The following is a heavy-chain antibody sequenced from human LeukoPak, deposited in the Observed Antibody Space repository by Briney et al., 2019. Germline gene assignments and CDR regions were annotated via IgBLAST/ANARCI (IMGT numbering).Heavy chain of an antibody. J-gene: IGHJ4*02. Sequence: ASVKVSCKASGYTFTSYGISWVRQAPGQGLEWMGWISAYNGNTNYAQKLQGRVTMTTDTSTSTAYTELRSLRSDDTAVYYCARRDAEVRYSYGSFDYWGQGTLVTVSS. CDR2: ISAYNGNT. D-gene: IGHD5-18*01. CDR3: ARRDAEVRYSYGSFDY. V-gene: IGHV1-18*01. CDR1: GYTFTSYG.